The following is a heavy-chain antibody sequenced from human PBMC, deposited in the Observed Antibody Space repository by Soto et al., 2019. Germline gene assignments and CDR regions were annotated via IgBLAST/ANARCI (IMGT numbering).Heavy chain of an antibody. V-gene: IGHV3-23*01. J-gene: IGHJ4*02. CDR3: AKGGISKDDY. CDR2: ISDSGTKT. Sequence: HWGPLRLSFSASGVGIGDYAISLIRQAAVKWLEWVSSISDSGTKTFYADSVKGRFAISRDTSKNTVYMQMNNLRAEDKALYYCAKGGISKDDYWGQGTVVTVS. D-gene: IGHD6-13*01. CDR1: GVGIGDYA.